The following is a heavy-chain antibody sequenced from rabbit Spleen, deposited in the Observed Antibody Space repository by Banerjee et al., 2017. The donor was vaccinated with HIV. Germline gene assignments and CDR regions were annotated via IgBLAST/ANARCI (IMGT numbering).Heavy chain of an antibody. CDR3: ARNYVNVFDP. D-gene: IGHD1-1*01. V-gene: IGHV1S7*01. Sequence: QLKESGGGLVQPGGSLKLSCKASGFTLSSYYMNWVRQAPGKGLEWIGYIDPVFGITYYASWVNGRFSISRENAQNTVFLQMTSLTDADTATYFCARNYVNVFDPWGPGTLVTVS. J-gene: IGHJ2*01. CDR1: GFTLSSYY. CDR2: IDPVFGIT.